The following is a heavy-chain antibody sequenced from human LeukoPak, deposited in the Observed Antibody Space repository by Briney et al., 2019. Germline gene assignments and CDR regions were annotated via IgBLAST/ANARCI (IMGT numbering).Heavy chain of an antibody. J-gene: IGHJ4*02. Sequence: GGSLRLSCTASGFKFDDYDMSWVRQAPGKGLEWVANIKQDGSEKYYVDSVKGRFTISRDNSKNSLYLQLNSLRAEDTAVYYCASSSREYWGQGTLVTVSS. CDR2: IKQDGSEK. CDR3: ASSSREY. D-gene: IGHD2/OR15-2a*01. V-gene: IGHV3-7*01. CDR1: GFKFDDYD.